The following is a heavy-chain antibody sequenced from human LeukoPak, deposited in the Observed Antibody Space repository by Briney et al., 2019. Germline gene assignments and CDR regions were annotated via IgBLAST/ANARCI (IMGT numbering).Heavy chain of an antibody. Sequence: GASVKVSCKASGYTFTGYYMHWVRQAPGQGLEWMGWINPNSGGTNYAQKFQGRVTMTSDTSISTAYMELSRLRSDDTAVYYCARVDSSSGFYMDVWGKGTTVTVSS. CDR2: INPNSGGT. V-gene: IGHV1-2*02. D-gene: IGHD6-6*01. CDR1: GYTFTGYY. CDR3: ARVDSSSGFYMDV. J-gene: IGHJ6*03.